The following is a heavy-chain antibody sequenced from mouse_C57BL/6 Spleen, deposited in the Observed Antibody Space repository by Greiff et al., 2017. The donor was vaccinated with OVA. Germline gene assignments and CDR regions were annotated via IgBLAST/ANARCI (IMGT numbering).Heavy chain of an antibody. CDR1: GYTFTSYW. Sequence: QVQLQQPGAELVRPGSSVKLSCKASGYTFTSYWMHWVKQRPIQGLEWIGNIDPSDSETDYNQKFKDKATLTVDKSSSTAYMQLSSLTSEDSAVYYCARYPPYYAMDYWGQGTSVTVSS. V-gene: IGHV1-52*01. CDR3: ARYPPYYAMDY. J-gene: IGHJ4*01. CDR2: IDPSDSET.